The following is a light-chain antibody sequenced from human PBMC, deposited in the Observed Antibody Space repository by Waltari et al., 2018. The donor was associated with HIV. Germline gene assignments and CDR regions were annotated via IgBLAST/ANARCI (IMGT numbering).Light chain of an antibody. CDR1: SSNIGSSY. Sequence: QSVLTQPPSASGTPGQMVTISCSGSSSNIGSSYVYSYQQVPGTAPKLLIYSNNSLTSGVSDRFSGSKSGTTASLAISGLRAEDEADYYCAAWDDSLSGDVFGGGTKVTVL. CDR2: SNN. CDR3: AAWDDSLSGDV. J-gene: IGLJ1*01. V-gene: IGLV1-47*01.